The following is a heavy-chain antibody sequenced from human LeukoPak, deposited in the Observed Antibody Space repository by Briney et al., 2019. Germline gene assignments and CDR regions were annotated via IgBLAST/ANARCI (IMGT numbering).Heavy chain of an antibody. V-gene: IGHV4-34*01. J-gene: IGHJ4*02. CDR3: ARRMGGSYYFDY. CDR2: INHSGST. CDR1: GGSFSGYY. D-gene: IGHD1-26*01. Sequence: SETLSLTCAVYGGSFSGYYWSWIRQPPGKGLEWIGEINHSGSTNYNPALKSRVTISVDTSKNQFSLKLSSVTAVDTAVYYCARRMGGSYYFDYWGQGTLVTVSS.